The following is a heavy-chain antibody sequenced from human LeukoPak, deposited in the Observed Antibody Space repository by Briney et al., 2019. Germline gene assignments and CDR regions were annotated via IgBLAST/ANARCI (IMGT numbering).Heavy chain of an antibody. V-gene: IGHV3-9*01. CDR2: ISWNSGSI. CDR3: ATGRREQQSISAYYYYGMDV. CDR1: GFTFDDYA. J-gene: IGHJ6*02. D-gene: IGHD6-13*01. Sequence: PGRSLRLSCAASGFTFDDYAMHWVRQAPGKGLEWVSGISWNSGSIGYADSVKGRFTISRDNAKNSLYLQMNSLRAEDTALYYCATGRREQQSISAYYYYGMDVWGQGTTVTVSS.